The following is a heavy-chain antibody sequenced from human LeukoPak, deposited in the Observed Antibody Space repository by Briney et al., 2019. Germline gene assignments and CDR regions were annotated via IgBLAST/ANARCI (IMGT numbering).Heavy chain of an antibody. CDR2: IKPDGGEK. CDR1: GFTFSSFW. V-gene: IGHV3-7*01. J-gene: IGHJ4*01. Sequence: TGGSLRLSCAASGFTFSSFWMGWVRQSPGKGLEWVANIKPDGGEKYYLDSVKGRFTISRDNTKNSLYLQMSALRAEDTAVYYCARDGTAAGLYFDLWGQGTLVTVSS. D-gene: IGHD6-13*01. CDR3: ARDGTAAGLYFDL.